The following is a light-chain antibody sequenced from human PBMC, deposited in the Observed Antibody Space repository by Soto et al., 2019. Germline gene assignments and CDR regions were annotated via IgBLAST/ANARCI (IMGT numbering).Light chain of an antibody. CDR3: CSYAGSSTVV. V-gene: IGLV2-23*03. Sequence: QSALTQPASVSGAPGQSITISCTGPSSDVGNYNLVSWYQQHPGKAPKLIIYEGSKRPSGVSNRFSGSRSGNTASLTISGLQAEDEADYYCCSYAGSSTVVFDRGTKLTVL. CDR1: SSDVGNYNL. J-gene: IGLJ2*01. CDR2: EGS.